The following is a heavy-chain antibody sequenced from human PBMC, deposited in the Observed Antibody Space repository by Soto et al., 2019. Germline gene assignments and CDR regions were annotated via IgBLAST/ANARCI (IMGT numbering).Heavy chain of an antibody. CDR3: AKSPNSYGGNWFDP. J-gene: IGHJ5*02. CDR2: ISGSGGST. V-gene: IGHV3-23*01. D-gene: IGHD5-18*01. CDR1: GFTFSSYA. Sequence: RGSLRLSCAASGFTFSSYAMSWVRQAPGKGLEWVSAISGSGGSTYYADSVKGRFTISRDNSKNTLYLQMNSLRAEDTAVYYCAKSPNSYGGNWFDPWGQGTLVTVSS.